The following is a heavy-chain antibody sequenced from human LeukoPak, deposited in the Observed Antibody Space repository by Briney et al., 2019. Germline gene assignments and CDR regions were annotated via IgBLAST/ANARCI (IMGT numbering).Heavy chain of an antibody. CDR2: IIPILGIA. V-gene: IGHV1-69*04. CDR3: ARLWTGVAVAVDY. CDR1: GGTFISYA. Sequence: SVTVSFKASGGTFISYAISWVRQAPGQGLEWMGRIIPILGIANYAQKFQGRVTITADKSTSTAYMELSSLRSEDTAVYYCARLWTGVAVAVDYWGQGTLVTVSS. D-gene: IGHD6-19*01. J-gene: IGHJ4*02.